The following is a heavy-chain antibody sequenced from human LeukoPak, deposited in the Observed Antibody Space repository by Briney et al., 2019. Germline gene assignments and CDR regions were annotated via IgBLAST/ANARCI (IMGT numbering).Heavy chain of an antibody. Sequence: ASVKVSCKASGYTFTTYGVSWVRQAPGQGLEWMGWINTQNGETNYAQKLQGRVTMTKDTSTSTVYVELRRLRSDDTAVYFCTVKGYDILTRSLADYFSYGLDVWGQGTTVTVSS. V-gene: IGHV1-18*01. CDR1: GYTFTTYG. CDR2: INTQNGET. J-gene: IGHJ6*02. CDR3: TVKGYDILTRSLADYFSYGLDV. D-gene: IGHD3-9*01.